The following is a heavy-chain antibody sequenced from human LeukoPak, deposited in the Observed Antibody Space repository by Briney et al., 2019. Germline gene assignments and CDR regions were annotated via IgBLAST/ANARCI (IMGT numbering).Heavy chain of an antibody. V-gene: IGHV7-4-1*02. CDR2: INTNTRDP. CDR3: ARGQYYYDSSGYSPDGY. D-gene: IGHD3-22*01. Sequence: ASVKVSCKASGYTFTHYAMNWVRQAPGQGLEWMGWINTNTRDPTYAQDFTGRFVFSLDTSVNTAYLQINSLRAEDTALYYCARGQYYYDSSGYSPDGYWGQGTLVTVSS. CDR1: GYTFTHYA. J-gene: IGHJ4*02.